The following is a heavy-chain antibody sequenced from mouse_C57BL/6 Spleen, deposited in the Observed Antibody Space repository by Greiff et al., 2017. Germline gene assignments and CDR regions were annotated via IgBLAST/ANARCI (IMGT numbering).Heavy chain of an antibody. CDR3: ARRDYGSSSPRDN. V-gene: IGHV5-9*01. D-gene: IGHD1-1*01. Sequence: EVQGVESGGGLVKPGGSLNLSCAASGFTFSSYTLSWVRQTPEKRLEWVATISGGGGPTYSPVRVKGRFTISRDKAKNTLYLQMGRLRSGDTALYYGARRDYGSSSPRDNGGQGTTRTVSS. J-gene: IGHJ2*01. CDR1: GFTFSSYT. CDR2: ISGGGGPT.